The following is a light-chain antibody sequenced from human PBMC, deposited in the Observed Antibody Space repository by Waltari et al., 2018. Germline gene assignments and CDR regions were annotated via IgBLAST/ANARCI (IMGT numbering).Light chain of an antibody. V-gene: IGKV3-20*01. CDR1: QSVGSNY. J-gene: IGKJ1*01. CDR2: AAS. Sequence: EIVLTPSPGTLSLSPGERGTLSCRASQSVGSNYLAWYQQRPGQAPRLLIYAASIRATGIPDRFSGSGSGTDFTLTISRLEPEDSAVYFCHQYGSSRWTFGQGTRLEI. CDR3: HQYGSSRWT.